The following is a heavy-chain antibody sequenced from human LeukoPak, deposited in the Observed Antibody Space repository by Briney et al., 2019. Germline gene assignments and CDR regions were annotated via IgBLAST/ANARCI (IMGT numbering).Heavy chain of an antibody. CDR2: INPSGGST. V-gene: IGHV1-46*01. CDR1: GYTFTSYY. J-gene: IGHJ5*02. CDR3: AREGRYGSGQTWFDP. D-gene: IGHD3-10*01. Sequence: ASVKVSCKASGYTFTSYYMHWVRQAPGQGLEWMGIINPSGGSTNYAQKLQDRVTMTRDTSTSTVYMELSRLRCDATPVYYCAREGRYGSGQTWFDPWGQGTLVTVSS.